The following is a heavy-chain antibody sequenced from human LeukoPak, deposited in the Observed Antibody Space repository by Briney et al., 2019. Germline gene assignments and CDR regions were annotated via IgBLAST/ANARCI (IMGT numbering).Heavy chain of an antibody. CDR2: IWYDGSNK. J-gene: IGHJ6*03. CDR1: GFTFSSYG. Sequence: PGRSLRLSCAASGFTFSSYGMHWVRQAPGKGLEWVAVIWYDGSNKYYADSVKGRFTISRDNSKNTLYLQMNSLRAEDTAVYYCAKVDGYCSGGSCYHYCYYMGVWGKGTTVTVSS. D-gene: IGHD2-15*01. CDR3: AKVDGYCSGGSCYHYCYYMGV. V-gene: IGHV3-33*06.